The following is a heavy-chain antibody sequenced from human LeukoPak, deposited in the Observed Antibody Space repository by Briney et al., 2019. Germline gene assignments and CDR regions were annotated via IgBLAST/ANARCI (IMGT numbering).Heavy chain of an antibody. V-gene: IGHV1-69*05. CDR1: GGTFSSYV. D-gene: IGHD5-18*01. CDR2: IIPIFGTA. CDR3: ARAGPLTWIQLWLSEGPFDY. J-gene: IGHJ4*02. Sequence: SVKVSCKASGGTFSSYVISWVRQAPGQGLEWMGGIIPIFGTASYAQKFQGRVTMTRDTSTSTVYMELSSLRSEDTAVYYCARAGPLTWIQLWLSEGPFDYWGQGTLVTVSS.